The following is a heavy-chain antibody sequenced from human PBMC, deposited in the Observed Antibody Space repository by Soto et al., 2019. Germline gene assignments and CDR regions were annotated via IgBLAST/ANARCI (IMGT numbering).Heavy chain of an antibody. V-gene: IGHV5-10-1*01. CDR1: GYSFTSYW. D-gene: IGHD3-16*01. CDR3: AASGPREFDP. J-gene: IGHJ5*02. CDR2: IDPSDSYT. Sequence: GESLKISCKCSGYSFTSYWISWVRQMPGKGLEWMGRIDPSDSYTNYSPSFQGHVTISADKSISTAYLQWSSLKASDTAMYYCAASGPREFDPWGQGTLVTVSS.